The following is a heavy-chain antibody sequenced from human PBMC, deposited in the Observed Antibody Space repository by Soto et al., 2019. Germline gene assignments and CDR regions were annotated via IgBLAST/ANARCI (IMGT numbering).Heavy chain of an antibody. CDR2: IYWDDDK. D-gene: IGHD4-17*01. Sequence: QITLKESGPTLVRPAQTLTLTCGFSGFSLSSYGMGVAWIRQPPGKALEWLALIYWDDDKRYSPSLKDRLALSKDTSSNQVVLTITNMDPGDTATYFCEHAGDYDLLTFDHWGPGTLVTVSS. CDR1: GFSLSSYGMG. J-gene: IGHJ4*02. CDR3: EHAGDYDLLTFDH. V-gene: IGHV2-5*02.